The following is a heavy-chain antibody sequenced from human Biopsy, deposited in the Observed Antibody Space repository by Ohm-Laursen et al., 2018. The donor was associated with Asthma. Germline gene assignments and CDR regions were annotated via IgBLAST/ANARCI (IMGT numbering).Heavy chain of an antibody. CDR1: GGTFSNFA. CDR3: AKCQVGYSSGWSLLLKKIYYSGMDV. D-gene: IGHD6-19*01. V-gene: IGHV1-69*13. CDR2: IMTVFGKT. Sequence: GASVKVSCKAPGGTFSNFAISWVRQAPGQGLEWLGGIMTVFGKTNYAQKFQGRVTITANESTSTAYMEVTSLRSEDTDIYYCAKCQVGYSSGWSLLLKKIYYSGMDVWGQGTAVTVSS. J-gene: IGHJ6*02.